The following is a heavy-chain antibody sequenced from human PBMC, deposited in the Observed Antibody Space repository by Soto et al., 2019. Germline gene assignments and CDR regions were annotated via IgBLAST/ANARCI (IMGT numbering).Heavy chain of an antibody. CDR2: ISTYNGNT. Sequence: GXSVKVSCNASGSPFHTYGITWVRQAPGQGLEWMGWISTYNGNTEYVQKFQDRVTMTTDPSTRTAYMELRSLRSDDTAVYYCARKSSSSSWFDPWGQGTLVTVSS. CDR3: ARKSSSSSWFDP. V-gene: IGHV1-18*01. CDR1: GSPFHTYG. J-gene: IGHJ5*02. D-gene: IGHD6-6*01.